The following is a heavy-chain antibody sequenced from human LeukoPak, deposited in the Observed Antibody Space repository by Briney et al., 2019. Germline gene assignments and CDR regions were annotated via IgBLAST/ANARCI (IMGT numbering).Heavy chain of an antibody. J-gene: IGHJ4*02. V-gene: IGHV3-7*03. CDR2: INQDGSGT. CDR3: APDAPYCTTTSCYGGHEY. Sequence: GGSLRLSCAASGFNFNTYWMSWVRQAPGKGLEWVGNINQDGSGTYFVDSMRGRFSISRDNARNSVYLQVNSLRVEDTATYYCAPDAPYCTTTSCYGGHEYWGQGTLVTVSS. D-gene: IGHD2-2*01. CDR1: GFNFNTYW.